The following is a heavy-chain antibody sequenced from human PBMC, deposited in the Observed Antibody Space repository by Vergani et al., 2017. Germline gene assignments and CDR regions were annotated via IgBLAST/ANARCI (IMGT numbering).Heavy chain of an antibody. CDR3: VRARCSGPCFMSNWFDS. J-gene: IGHJ5*01. D-gene: IGHD5-12*01. V-gene: IGHV3-74*01. Sequence: EVQLVESGGGLIHPGGSLRLSCEGSGFSFSGYWMHWVRHSPEKGLVWVSRSKSDGSITNYADSVKGRFTISRDNAKNTLYLEMNSLRGDDTAIYYCVRARCSGPCFMSNWFDSWGQGTLVTVSS. CDR1: GFSFSGYW. CDR2: SKSDGSIT.